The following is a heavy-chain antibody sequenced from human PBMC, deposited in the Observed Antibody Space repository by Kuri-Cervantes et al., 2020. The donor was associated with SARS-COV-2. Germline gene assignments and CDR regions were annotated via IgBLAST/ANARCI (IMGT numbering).Heavy chain of an antibody. D-gene: IGHD3-3*01. CDR3: ARHSYDLWSGSEPFDY. J-gene: IGHJ4*02. Sequence: GSLRLSCTVSGGSISSSSYYWGWIRQPPGKGLEWIGSIYYSGSTYYNPSLKSRVTISVDTSKNQFSLKLSSVTAADTAVYYCARHSYDLWSGSEPFDYWGQGTLVTVSS. V-gene: IGHV4-39*01. CDR2: IYYSGST. CDR1: GGSISSSSYY.